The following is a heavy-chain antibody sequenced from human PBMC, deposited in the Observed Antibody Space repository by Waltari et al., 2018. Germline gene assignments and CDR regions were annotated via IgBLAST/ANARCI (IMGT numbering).Heavy chain of an antibody. CDR2: INPNTGGT. CDR1: GYTFTGYY. CDR3: ARDLVVTAIRPGYYGMDV. D-gene: IGHD2-21*02. V-gene: IGHV1-2*02. J-gene: IGHJ6*02. Sequence: QVQLVQSGAEVKKPGASVKVSCKASGYTFTGYYMHWVRQAPGQGLEWMGLINPNTGGTNYEKKFQGMVTMTTDTAISTAYMELSRLRSDDTAVYYCARDLVVTAIRPGYYGMDVWGQGTTVTVSS.